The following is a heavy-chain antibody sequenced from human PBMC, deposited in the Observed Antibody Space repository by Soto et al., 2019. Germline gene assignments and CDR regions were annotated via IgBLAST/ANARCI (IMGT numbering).Heavy chain of an antibody. V-gene: IGHV3-74*01. Sequence: GGSLRLSCAASGFTLSSYWMHWVRQALGTGLVWVSRINSDGSSATYADSVKGRFTVSRDNAKNTLYLQMNSLRAEDTAVYYCARDLPTNGDGMDVWGQGTTVTVSS. J-gene: IGHJ6*02. CDR2: INSDGSSA. CDR1: GFTLSSYW. CDR3: ARDLPTNGDGMDV. D-gene: IGHD2-8*01.